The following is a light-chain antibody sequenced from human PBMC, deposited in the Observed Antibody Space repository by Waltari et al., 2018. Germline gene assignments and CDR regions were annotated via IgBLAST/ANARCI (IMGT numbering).Light chain of an antibody. CDR1: QGISSY. J-gene: IGKJ2*01. CDR2: AAS. CDR3: QQLNSYPYT. Sequence: DIQLPQSPSFLSASVGDRVTITCRASQGISSYLVWYQQKPGKAPKVLIYAASTLQSGVPSRFSGSGSGTEFTLTISSLQPEDFATYYCQQLNSYPYTFGQGTKLEIK. V-gene: IGKV1-9*01.